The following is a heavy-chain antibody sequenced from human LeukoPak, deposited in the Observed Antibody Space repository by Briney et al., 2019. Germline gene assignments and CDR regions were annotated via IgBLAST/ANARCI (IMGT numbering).Heavy chain of an antibody. D-gene: IGHD1-1*01. J-gene: IGHJ4*02. CDR2: INPNTGGT. CDR3: GRGYNCNDLDY. CDR1: GYTFTAYY. Sequence: GASVRVSCKASGYTFTAYYLHWVRQAPGQGLEWMGWINPNTGGTNYAQKFRGRVTMTRDTSMSTAYMELTRLTSDDTAVYYCGRGYNCNDLDYWGQGTLVTVSS. V-gene: IGHV1-2*02.